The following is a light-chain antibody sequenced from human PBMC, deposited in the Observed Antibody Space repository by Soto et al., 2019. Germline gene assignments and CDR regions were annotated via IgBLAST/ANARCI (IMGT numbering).Light chain of an antibody. CDR2: GAS. Sequence: VLTQSPGTLSLSPVETATLSCRASQSVTTQLAWYQQKPGQAPRLLIYGASTRATGIPPRFSGSGSGTDFTLTISRLEPEDFAVYYCQQYGTSPRTFGQGTKVDI. CDR1: QSVTTQ. V-gene: IGKV3-20*01. CDR3: QQYGTSPRT. J-gene: IGKJ1*01.